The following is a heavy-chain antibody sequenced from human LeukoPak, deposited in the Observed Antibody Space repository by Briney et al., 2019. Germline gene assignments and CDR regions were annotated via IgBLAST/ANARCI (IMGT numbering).Heavy chain of an antibody. Sequence: GGSLRLSCAASGFTFSSYEMNWVRQVPGKGLEWISYISSSGSTIYYADSVKGRLTISRDNAKNSLYLQMNSLRAEDTAVYYCARGGGYGLSFDPWGQGTLVTVSS. CDR1: GFTFSSYE. CDR3: ARGGGYGLSFDP. D-gene: IGHD3-22*01. J-gene: IGHJ5*02. CDR2: ISSSGSTI. V-gene: IGHV3-48*03.